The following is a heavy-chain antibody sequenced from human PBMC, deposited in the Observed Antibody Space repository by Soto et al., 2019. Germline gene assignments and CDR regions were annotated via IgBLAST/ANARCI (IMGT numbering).Heavy chain of an antibody. V-gene: IGHV4-30-2*01. D-gene: IGHD6-13*01. CDR3: ARAGYSSSWYGGRYYYYGMDV. CDR1: GGSISSGGYS. CDR2: IYHSGST. J-gene: IGHJ6*02. Sequence: KPSETLSLTCAVSGGSISSGGYSWSWIRQPPGKGLEWIGYIYHSGSTYYNPSLKSRVTISVDRSKNQFSLKLSSVTAADTAVYYCARAGYSSSWYGGRYYYYGMDVWGQGTTVTVSS.